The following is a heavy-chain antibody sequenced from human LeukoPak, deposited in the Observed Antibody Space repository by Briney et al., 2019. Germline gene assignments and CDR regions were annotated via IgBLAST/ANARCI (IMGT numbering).Heavy chain of an antibody. V-gene: IGHV1-2*02. CDR3: ARNYGSGSYYHYYYYMDV. CDR2: INPNSGGT. J-gene: IGHJ6*03. D-gene: IGHD3-10*01. CDR1: GYTFTGYY. Sequence: GASVKVSCKASGYTFTGYYMHWVRQAPGHGLEWMGWINPNSGGTNYAQKFQGRVTMTRDTSISTAYMELSRLRSDDTAVYYCARNYGSGSYYHYYYYMDVWGKGTTVTISS.